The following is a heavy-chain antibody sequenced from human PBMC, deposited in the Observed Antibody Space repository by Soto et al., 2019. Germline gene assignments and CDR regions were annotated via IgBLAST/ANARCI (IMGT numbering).Heavy chain of an antibody. V-gene: IGHV3-7*01. J-gene: IGHJ4*02. D-gene: IGHD3-10*01. CDR1: GFTFSSYW. Sequence: EVQLVESGGGLVQPGGSLRLSCAASGFTFSSYWMSWVRQAPGKGLEWVANIKQDGSEKYYVDSVKGRFTISRDNAKNSLYLQMNRLRAEDTAVYYCARGTYYYGSGSFGVDYWGQGTLVTVSS. CDR2: IKQDGSEK. CDR3: ARGTYYYGSGSFGVDY.